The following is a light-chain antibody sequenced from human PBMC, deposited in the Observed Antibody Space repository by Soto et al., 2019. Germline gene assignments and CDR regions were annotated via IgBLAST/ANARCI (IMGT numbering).Light chain of an antibody. CDR1: QSVSRSY. V-gene: IGKV3-20*01. CDR2: GAS. CDR3: QQYDSSPLT. J-gene: IGKJ4*01. Sequence: EIVLAQSPGTLSLSPGERATLSCRASQSVSRSYLAWYQQKPGQAPRLLIYGASSRATGIPDRFSGSGSGTDFTLTISRLEPEDFAVYYCQQYDSSPLTFGGGTKMEIK.